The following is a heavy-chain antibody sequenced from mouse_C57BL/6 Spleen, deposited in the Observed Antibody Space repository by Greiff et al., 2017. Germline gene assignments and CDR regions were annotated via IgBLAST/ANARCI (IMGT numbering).Heavy chain of an antibody. CDR3: ARRGAYYNYAMDY. V-gene: IGHV1-80*01. CDR2: IYPGDGDT. Sequence: QVQLKQSGAELVKPGASVKISCKASGYAFSSYWMNWVKQRPGKGLEWIGQIYPGDGDTNYNGKFKGKATLTADKSSSTAYMQLSSLTSEDSAVYFCARRGAYYNYAMDYWGQGTSVTVSS. D-gene: IGHD2-12*01. CDR1: GYAFSSYW. J-gene: IGHJ4*01.